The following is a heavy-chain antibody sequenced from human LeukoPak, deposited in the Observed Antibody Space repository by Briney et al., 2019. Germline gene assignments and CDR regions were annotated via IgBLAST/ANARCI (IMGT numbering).Heavy chain of an antibody. CDR2: MNPNSGNT. D-gene: IGHD3-3*01. J-gene: IGHJ5*02. CDR1: GYTFTSYD. V-gene: IGHV1-8*01. CDR3: ARVGTYYDFWGSFDP. Sequence: ASVKVSCTASGYTFTSYDINWVRQATGQGLEWMGWMNPNSGNTGYAQKFKGRVTITRNTSISTAYMQLNSLRSEDTAVYYCARVGTYYDFWGSFDPWGQGTLVTVSS.